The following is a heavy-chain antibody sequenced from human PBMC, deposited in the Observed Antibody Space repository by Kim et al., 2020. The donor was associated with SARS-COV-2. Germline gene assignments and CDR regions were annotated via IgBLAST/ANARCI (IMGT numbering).Heavy chain of an antibody. CDR2: IWYDGSNK. Sequence: GGSLRLSCAASGFTFSSYGMHWVRQAPGKGLERVAVIWYDGSNKYYADSVKGRFTISRDNSKNTLYLQMNSLRAEDTAVYYCARATYSSSWYSFSPYYCYYYGMDVWGQGTTVTVSS. J-gene: IGHJ6*02. V-gene: IGHV3-33*01. CDR1: GFTFSSYG. CDR3: ARATYSSSWYSFSPYYCYYYGMDV. D-gene: IGHD6-13*01.